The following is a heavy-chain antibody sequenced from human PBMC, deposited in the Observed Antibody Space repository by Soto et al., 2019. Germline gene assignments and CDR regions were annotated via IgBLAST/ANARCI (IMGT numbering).Heavy chain of an antibody. CDR1: GGSISSYY. D-gene: IGHD3-3*01. V-gene: IGHV4-59*01. CDR2: IYYSGST. J-gene: IGHJ4*02. CDR3: ARVYDFWSGYYVDY. Sequence: SETLSLTCTVSGGSISSYYWSWIRQPPGKGLEWIGYIYYSGSTNYNPSLKSRVTISVDTSKNQFSLKLSSVTAADTAVYYCARVYDFWSGYYVDYWGQGTLVTVSS.